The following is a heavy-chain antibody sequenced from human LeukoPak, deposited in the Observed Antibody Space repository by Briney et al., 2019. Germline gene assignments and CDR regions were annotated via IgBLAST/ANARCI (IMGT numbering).Heavy chain of an antibody. V-gene: IGHV1-8*01. CDR2: MNPNTGNA. D-gene: IGHD2-21*02. CDR3: ARCTGGDCGGAFDI. Sequence: GASVKVSCKTSGNTFTNYDINWLRQATGKGLEWMGWMNPNTGNADSAQKFQGRVTMTRNISISTAYMELSSLRFEDTAVYYCARCTGGDCGGAFDIWGQGTMVSVSS. J-gene: IGHJ3*02. CDR1: GNTFTNYD.